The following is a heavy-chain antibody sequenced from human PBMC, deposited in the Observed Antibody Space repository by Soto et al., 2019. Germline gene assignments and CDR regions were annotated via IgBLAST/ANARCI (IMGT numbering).Heavy chain of an antibody. J-gene: IGHJ6*02. CDR3: ARAGSGRELRISSRGLDG. V-gene: IGHV1-69*02. CDR1: GGTFSSFT. D-gene: IGHD3-10*01. CDR2: IIPMLEMA. Sequence: QVQLVQSGAEVKKPGSSVKVSCKASGGTFSSFTLNWVRQAPGQGLEWMGRIIPMLEMANYAQKFQGRVTFTSDKSTSTTYMERSSLRSEDTAVYCCARAGSGRELRISSRGLDGWGQGTAVTVSS.